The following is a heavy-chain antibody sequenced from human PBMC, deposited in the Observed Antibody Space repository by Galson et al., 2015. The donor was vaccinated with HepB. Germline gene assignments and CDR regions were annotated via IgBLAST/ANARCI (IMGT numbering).Heavy chain of an antibody. Sequence: SLRLSCAASGFTFSSYWIHWVRQAPGKGLVWVSRINSDGSSTSYADSVKGRFTISRDNAKNTLYLQMNSLRAEDTAVYYCASGPRSGYGIYWGQGTLVTVSS. V-gene: IGHV3-74*01. CDR3: ASGPRSGYGIY. J-gene: IGHJ4*02. CDR2: INSDGSST. CDR1: GFTFSSYW. D-gene: IGHD3-22*01.